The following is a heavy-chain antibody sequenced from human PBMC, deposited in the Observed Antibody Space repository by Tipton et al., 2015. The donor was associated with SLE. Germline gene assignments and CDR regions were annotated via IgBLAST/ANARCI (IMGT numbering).Heavy chain of an antibody. CDR1: GGSFSGYY. Sequence: TLSLTCAVYGGSFSGYYWSWIRQPPGKGLEWIGEINHSGSTNYNPSLKSRVTISVDTSKNQFSLKLSSVTAADTAVYYCARGVPSQGRELRPFFDYWGQGTLVTVSS. J-gene: IGHJ4*02. CDR3: ARGVPSQGRELRPFFDY. D-gene: IGHD1-26*01. CDR2: INHSGST. V-gene: IGHV4-34*01.